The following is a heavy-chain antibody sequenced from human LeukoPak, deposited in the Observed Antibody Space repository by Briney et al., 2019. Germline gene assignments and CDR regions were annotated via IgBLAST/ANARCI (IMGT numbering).Heavy chain of an antibody. CDR3: ARENYSSGEMRFDY. CDR1: GGSISSSSYY. CDR2: IYYSGST. V-gene: IGHV4-39*07. Sequence: PSETLSLTCTVSGGSISSSSYYWGWIRQPPGKGLEWIGSIYYSGSTYYNPSLKSRVTISVDTSKNQFSLKLSSVTAADTAVYYCARENYSSGEMRFDYWGQGTLVTVSS. D-gene: IGHD6-19*01. J-gene: IGHJ4*02.